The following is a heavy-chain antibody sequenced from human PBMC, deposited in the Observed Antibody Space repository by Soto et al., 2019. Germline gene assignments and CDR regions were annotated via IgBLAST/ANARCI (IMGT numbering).Heavy chain of an antibody. CDR3: ARTPLL. Sequence: SETLSLTCTVSGGSISSDSYYWGWIRQSPEKGLEWIAXIXXXXXXXXXXXXXXXXXXXXDTSKSQFSLKLSSVTAADTAVYYCARTPLLWGQGTLVTVSS. V-gene: IGHV4-39*07. J-gene: IGHJ4*02. CDR2: IXXXXXX. D-gene: IGHD1-26*01. CDR1: GGSISSDSYY.